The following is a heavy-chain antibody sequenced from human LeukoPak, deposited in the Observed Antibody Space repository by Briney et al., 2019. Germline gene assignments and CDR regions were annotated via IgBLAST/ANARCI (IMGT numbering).Heavy chain of an antibody. Sequence: ASVKVSCKASGYTFTIYDMNWVRQAPGQGLEWMGWMNPNSGGTNYAQKFQGRVTITRDTSISTAYMELSRLRSDDTAVYYCARVSSDYYDSSGYYLDDYWGQGTLVTVSS. D-gene: IGHD3-22*01. V-gene: IGHV1-2*02. CDR2: MNPNSGGT. CDR1: GYTFTIYD. J-gene: IGHJ4*02. CDR3: ARVSSDYYDSSGYYLDDY.